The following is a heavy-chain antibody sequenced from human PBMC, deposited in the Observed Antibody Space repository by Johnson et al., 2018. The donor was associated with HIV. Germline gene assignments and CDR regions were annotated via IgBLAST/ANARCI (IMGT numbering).Heavy chain of an antibody. J-gene: IGHJ3*02. CDR2: IRYDGSGK. V-gene: IGHV3-30*02. D-gene: IGHD3-22*01. CDR3: AKDVGNYWPNAFDI. Sequence: QVRLVESGGDVVQPGGSLTLSCAASGFVFSDYVMHWVRQAPGKGLDWVTFIRYDGSGKYYADSVNGRFTISRDNSKNTLYLQMNSLRAEDTAVYYCAKDVGNYWPNAFDIWGQGTTVTVSS. CDR1: GFVFSDYV.